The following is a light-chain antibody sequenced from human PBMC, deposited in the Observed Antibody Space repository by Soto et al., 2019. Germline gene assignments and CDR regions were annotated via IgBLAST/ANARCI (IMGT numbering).Light chain of an antibody. CDR2: GAS. CDR1: QSVSSSY. CDR3: QQYGGSPYT. Sequence: EIVLTQFPGTLSLSPGERATLSCRASQSVSSSYLAWYQQKPGQAPRLLIYGASRRATGIPDRFSGSGSGTDFSLTISRLEPEDFAVYYCQQYGGSPYTFGQGTKLEIK. J-gene: IGKJ2*01. V-gene: IGKV3-20*01.